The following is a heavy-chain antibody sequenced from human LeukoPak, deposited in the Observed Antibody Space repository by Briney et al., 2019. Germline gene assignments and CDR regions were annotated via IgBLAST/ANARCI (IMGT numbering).Heavy chain of an antibody. CDR1: GDSVSSNSAA. D-gene: IGHD3-10*01. J-gene: IGHJ6*02. V-gene: IGHV6-1*01. Sequence: SQTLSLTCAISGDSVSSNSAAWNWIRQSPSRGLEWLGRTYYRSKWYNDYAVSVKSRITINPDTSKNQFSLQLNSVTPEDTAVYYCARDSGLLWFGELLNGMGVWGQGTTVTVSS. CDR2: TYYRSKWYN. CDR3: ARDSGLLWFGELLNGMGV.